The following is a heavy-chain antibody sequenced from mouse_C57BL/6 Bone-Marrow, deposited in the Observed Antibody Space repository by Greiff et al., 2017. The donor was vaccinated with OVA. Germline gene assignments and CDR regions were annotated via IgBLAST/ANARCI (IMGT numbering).Heavy chain of an antibody. Sequence: EVKLVESGGDLVKPGGSLKLSCAASGFTFSSYGMSWVRQTPDKRLEWVATISSGGSYTYYPDSVKGRFTISRDNAKNTLYLQMSSLKSEDTAMYYCARRYSNYAYWGQGTLVTVSA. J-gene: IGHJ3*01. V-gene: IGHV5-6*02. D-gene: IGHD2-5*01. CDR2: ISSGGSYT. CDR1: GFTFSSYG. CDR3: ARRYSNYAY.